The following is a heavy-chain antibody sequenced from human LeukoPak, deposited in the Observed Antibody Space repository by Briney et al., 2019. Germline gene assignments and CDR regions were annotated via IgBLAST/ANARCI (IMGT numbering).Heavy chain of an antibody. CDR3: ARSSIAANWFDR. D-gene: IGHD6-6*01. V-gene: IGHV4-39*01. Sequence: SETLSLTCTVSGGSISSSSYYWGWIRQPPGKGLEWIGSIYYSGSTYYNPSLKSRVTISVDTSKNQFSLKLSSVTAADTAVYYCARSSIAANWFDRWGQGTLVTVSS. J-gene: IGHJ5*02. CDR1: GGSISSSSYY. CDR2: IYYSGST.